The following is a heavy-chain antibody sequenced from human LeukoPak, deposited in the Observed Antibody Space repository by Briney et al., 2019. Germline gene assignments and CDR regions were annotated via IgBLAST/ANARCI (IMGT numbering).Heavy chain of an antibody. V-gene: IGHV1-69*13. J-gene: IGHJ5*02. CDR2: IIPIFGTA. Sequence: GASVKVSCKASGYTFTSYYMHWVRQAPGQGLEWMGGIIPIFGTANYAQKFQGRVTITADESTSTAYMELSSLRSEDTAVYYCARLRYYDSSGAESWGQGTLVTVSS. CDR1: GYTFTSYY. D-gene: IGHD3-22*01. CDR3: ARLRYYDSSGAES.